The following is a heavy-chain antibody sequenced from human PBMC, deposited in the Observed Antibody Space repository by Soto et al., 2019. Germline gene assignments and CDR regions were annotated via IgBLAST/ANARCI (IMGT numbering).Heavy chain of an antibody. V-gene: IGHV4-59*01. J-gene: IGHJ6*02. CDR3: ARPSGSYSYYYGMDV. Sequence: SETLSLTCTVSGASIRSFFWAWIRQPPGRGLEWIGNIYYSVSTNYNPSLKNRVTMSVDTSKNQFSLMLTSVTAADTAVYYCARPSGSYSYYYGMDVWGQGTTVTVSS. CDR2: IYYSVST. CDR1: GASIRSFF. D-gene: IGHD1-26*01.